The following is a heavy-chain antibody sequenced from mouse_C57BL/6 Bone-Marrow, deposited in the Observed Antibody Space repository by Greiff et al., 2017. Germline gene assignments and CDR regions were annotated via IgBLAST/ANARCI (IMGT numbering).Heavy chain of an antibody. V-gene: IGHV1-39*01. CDR3: ARGYDYDYAMDD. Sequence: VQLQQSGPELVKPCASVKISCKASGYSFTDYNMNWVKQSNGKSLEWIGVINPNYGTTSYNQKFKGKATLTVDQSSSTAYMQLNSLTSEDSAVYYGARGYDYDYAMDDWGQGTSVTVSS. CDR2: INPNYGTT. D-gene: IGHD2-4*01. J-gene: IGHJ4*01. CDR1: GYSFTDYN.